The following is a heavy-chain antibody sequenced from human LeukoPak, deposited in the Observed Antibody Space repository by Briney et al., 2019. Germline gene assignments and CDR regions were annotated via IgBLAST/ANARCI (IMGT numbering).Heavy chain of an antibody. D-gene: IGHD2-2*01. CDR1: GFTFSSYG. CDR3: AKDRHAPGRYCSSTSCFPFDS. CDR2: ISGSGGST. V-gene: IGHV3-23*01. Sequence: PGGSLRLSCAASGFTFSSYGMSWVRQAPGKGLEWVSAISGSGGSTYYADSVKGRFTISRDSSKNTLYLQMNSLRAEDTAVYYCAKDRHAPGRYCSSTSCFPFDSWGQGTLVTVSS. J-gene: IGHJ5*01.